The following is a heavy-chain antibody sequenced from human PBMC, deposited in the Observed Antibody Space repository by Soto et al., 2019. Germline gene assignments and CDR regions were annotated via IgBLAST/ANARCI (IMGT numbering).Heavy chain of an antibody. CDR1: NDSVSSVTYF. Sequence: SETLSLTCTVSNDSVSSVTYFWGWIRQPPGKGLEWIGHIIYSGSTYYNPSLKGRVTISVDTSKNQFSLKLSSVTAADTAVYYCARLSRGYSYFAFAIWGQGTLVTVSS. J-gene: IGHJ3*02. CDR3: ARLSRGYSYFAFAI. V-gene: IGHV4-39*01. CDR2: IIYSGST. D-gene: IGHD3-22*01.